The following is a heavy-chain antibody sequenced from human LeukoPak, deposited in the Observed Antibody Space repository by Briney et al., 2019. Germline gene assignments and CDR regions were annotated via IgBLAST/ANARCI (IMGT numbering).Heavy chain of an antibody. CDR3: AKDSYVDSGYCYY. D-gene: IGHD3-22*01. J-gene: IGHJ4*02. CDR2: IIPIFGTA. Sequence: ASVKVSCKASGGTFSSYATSWVRQAPGQGLEWMGGIIPIFGTANYAQKFQGRVTITADESTSTAYMELSSLRSEDTAVYFCAKDSYVDSGYCYYWGQGTLVTVSS. V-gene: IGHV1-69*13. CDR1: GGTFSSYA.